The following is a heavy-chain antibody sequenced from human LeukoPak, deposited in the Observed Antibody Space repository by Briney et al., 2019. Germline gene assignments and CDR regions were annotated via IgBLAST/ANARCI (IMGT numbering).Heavy chain of an antibody. V-gene: IGHV4-31*03. CDR3: ARYSSRSFYFDY. CDR1: GASISSGGYF. D-gene: IGHD6-19*01. Sequence: TLSLTCTVSGASISSGGYFWSWNRQHPGKGLEWIGYIYYTGNTYYNPSLKSRATITVDTSNDQLSLKLSSVTAADTAVYYCARYSSRSFYFDYWGQGTLVTVSS. J-gene: IGHJ4*02. CDR2: IYYTGNT.